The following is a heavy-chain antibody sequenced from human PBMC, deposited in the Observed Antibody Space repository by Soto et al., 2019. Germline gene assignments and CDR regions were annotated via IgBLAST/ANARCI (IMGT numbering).Heavy chain of an antibody. D-gene: IGHD6-25*01. V-gene: IGHV2-5*01. CDR1: GFSLSSSGVG. Sequence: QITLKESGPTLVKPTQTLTLTCTFSGFSLSSSGVGVGWIRQPPGKSLEWLAVLYFNGDRRRSPSLENRLTITKDTSKNQVILTMTNMDPVDTATYYSIYRRAAYDYHGLDVWGQGTTVTVSS. CDR2: LYFNGDR. CDR3: IYRRAAYDYHGLDV. J-gene: IGHJ6*02.